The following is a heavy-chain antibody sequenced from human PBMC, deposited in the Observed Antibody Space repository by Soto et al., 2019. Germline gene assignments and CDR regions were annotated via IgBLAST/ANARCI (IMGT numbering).Heavy chain of an antibody. Sequence: ASVKVSCKASGYTFTSYGISWVRQAPGQGLEWMGWISAYNGNTNYGQRLQGRVTMNTDTSTSTASMELRSLRSDDTALYYCTNTYCSGGSCSPYDLNLGYWGQGTLVTVSS. V-gene: IGHV1-18*01. CDR1: GYTFTSYG. CDR2: ISAYNGNT. J-gene: IGHJ4*02. CDR3: TNTYCSGGSCSPYDLNLGY. D-gene: IGHD2-15*01.